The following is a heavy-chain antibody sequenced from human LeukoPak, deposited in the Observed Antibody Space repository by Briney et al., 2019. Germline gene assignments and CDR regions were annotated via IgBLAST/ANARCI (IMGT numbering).Heavy chain of an antibody. D-gene: IGHD1-26*01. CDR2: IYYSGST. Sequence: SETLSLTCTVSGGSISSYYWSWIRQPPGRGLEWIGYIYYSGSTNYNPSLKSRVTISVDTSKNQFSLKLSSVTAADTAVYYCARAYSGSYYPFDYWGQGTLVTVSS. CDR3: ARAYSGSYYPFDY. V-gene: IGHV4-59*01. J-gene: IGHJ4*02. CDR1: GGSISSYY.